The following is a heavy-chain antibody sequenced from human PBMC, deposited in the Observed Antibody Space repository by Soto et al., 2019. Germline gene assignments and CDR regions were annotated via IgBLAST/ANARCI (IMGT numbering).Heavy chain of an antibody. CDR3: ARRIVGNYDSSGSEGYYYYGMDV. CDR1: GGSFSGYY. CDR2: INHSGST. J-gene: IGHJ6*02. D-gene: IGHD3-22*01. Sequence: PSETLSLTCAVYGGSFSGYYWSWIRQPPGKGLEWIGEINHSGSTNYNPSLKSRVTISVDTSKNQFSLKLSSVTAADTAVYYCARRIVGNYDSSGSEGYYYYGMDVWGQGTTVTVSS. V-gene: IGHV4-34*01.